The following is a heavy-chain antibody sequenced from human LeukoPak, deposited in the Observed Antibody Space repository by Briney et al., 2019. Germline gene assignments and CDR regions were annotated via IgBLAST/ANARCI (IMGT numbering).Heavy chain of an antibody. Sequence: GGSLRLSCAASGFTFSNAWMSWVRQAPGKGLEWVANIKDDGSQKYYVDSVKGRFTISRDNAKNSLYLQMNSLGAEDTAVYYCARDVGKGFDCWGQGTLVTVSS. D-gene: IGHD1-26*01. V-gene: IGHV3-7*01. CDR3: ARDVGKGFDC. J-gene: IGHJ4*02. CDR2: IKDDGSQK. CDR1: GFTFSNAW.